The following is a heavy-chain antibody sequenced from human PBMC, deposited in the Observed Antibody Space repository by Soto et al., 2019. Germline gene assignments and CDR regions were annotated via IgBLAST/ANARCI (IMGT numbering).Heavy chain of an antibody. Sequence: GGSLRLSCAGSGFTFSDHYMDWVRQAPGKGLEWVGRSSGSTIYYADSVKGRFTISRDNAKNSLYLQMNSLRAEDTAVYYCARENNYGDFSYGMDVWGQGTTVTVSS. V-gene: IGHV3-11*01. CDR3: ARENNYGDFSYGMDV. D-gene: IGHD4-17*01. J-gene: IGHJ6*02. CDR2: RSSGSTI. CDR1: GFTFSDHY.